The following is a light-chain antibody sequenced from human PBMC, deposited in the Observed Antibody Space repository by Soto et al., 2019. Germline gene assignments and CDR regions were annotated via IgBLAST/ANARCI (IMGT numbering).Light chain of an antibody. V-gene: IGLV1-51*01. J-gene: IGLJ1*01. Sequence: QSVLTQPPSVSAAPGQKVTISCSGSSSNIGKSFVSWYQQLPGKSPKLIIYAVSDRPSGVSDRFSGSKSGISASLTISGLQTEDEADYYCISYTDRQSYLFGTGTKVTVL. CDR1: SSNIGKSF. CDR3: ISYTDRQSYL. CDR2: AVS.